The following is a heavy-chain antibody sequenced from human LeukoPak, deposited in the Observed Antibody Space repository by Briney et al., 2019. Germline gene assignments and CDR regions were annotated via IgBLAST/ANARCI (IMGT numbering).Heavy chain of an antibody. J-gene: IGHJ4*02. CDR1: GYSFTSYW. Sequence: GESLKISCKGSGYSFTSYWIGWVRQMPEKGLEWMGIIYPGDSDTRYSPSFQGQITISADKSISTDYLQWSSLKASDTAMYYCARVPYDSSGYYFDYWGQGTLVTVSS. V-gene: IGHV5-51*01. D-gene: IGHD3-22*01. CDR2: IYPGDSDT. CDR3: ARVPYDSSGYYFDY.